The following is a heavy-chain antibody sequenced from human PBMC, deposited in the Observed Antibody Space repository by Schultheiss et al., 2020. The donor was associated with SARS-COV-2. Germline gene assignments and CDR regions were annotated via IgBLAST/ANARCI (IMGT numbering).Heavy chain of an antibody. CDR1: GGSISSYY. J-gene: IGHJ6*02. D-gene: IGHD6-19*01. Sequence: SETLSLTCTVSGGSISSYYWSWIRQPPGKGLEWIGYIYYSGSTNYNPSLKSRVTMSVDTSKNQFSLKLSSVTAADTAVYYCARHVGAKQWLVPGNYYYYGMDVWGQGTTVTVSS. CDR3: ARHVGAKQWLVPGNYYYYGMDV. V-gene: IGHV4-59*08. CDR2: IYYSGST.